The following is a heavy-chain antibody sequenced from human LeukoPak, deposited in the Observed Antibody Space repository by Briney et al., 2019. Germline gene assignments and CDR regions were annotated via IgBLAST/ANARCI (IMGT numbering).Heavy chain of an antibody. CDR3: AKERVTMVRGANNWFDP. D-gene: IGHD3-10*01. CDR2: ISGSGGST. J-gene: IGHJ5*02. CDR1: GFTFSSYA. Sequence: PGGSLRLSCAASGFTFSSYAMSWVRQAPGKGLEWVSAISGSGGSTYYADSVKGRFTISRDNSKNTLYLQMNSLRAEDTAVYYCAKERVTMVRGANNWFDPWGQGTLVTVSS. V-gene: IGHV3-23*01.